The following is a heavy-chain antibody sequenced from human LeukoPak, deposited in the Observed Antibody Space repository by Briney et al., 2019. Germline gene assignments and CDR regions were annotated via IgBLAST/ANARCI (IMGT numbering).Heavy chain of an antibody. CDR2: INHSGST. V-gene: IGHV4-34*01. CDR1: GGSFSGYY. J-gene: IGHJ5*02. Sequence: SETLSLTGAVYGGSFSGYYWSWIRQAPGKGLEWRGEINHSGSTNDKPSLKSRVTISVDTSKNQFSLNLSSVTAEDTAVYYCARAANYYDGSGYYSNWFDHWGQGTLVTVSS. CDR3: ARAANYYDGSGYYSNWFDH. D-gene: IGHD3-22*01.